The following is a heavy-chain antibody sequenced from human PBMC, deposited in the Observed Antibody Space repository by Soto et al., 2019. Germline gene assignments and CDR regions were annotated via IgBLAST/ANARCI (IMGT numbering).Heavy chain of an antibody. Sequence: QVQLVQSGAEVKKPGSSVKVSCKASGGTFSSYTISWVRQAPGQGLEWMGRIIPILGIANYAQKFQGRVTLTADKSTGTANRELSSLRSADTAVDYGVWGSGMHWFDPWGQGTLVTVSS. CDR3: VWGSGMHWFDP. V-gene: IGHV1-69*02. CDR2: IIPILGIA. J-gene: IGHJ5*02. D-gene: IGHD3-16*01. CDR1: GGTFSSYT.